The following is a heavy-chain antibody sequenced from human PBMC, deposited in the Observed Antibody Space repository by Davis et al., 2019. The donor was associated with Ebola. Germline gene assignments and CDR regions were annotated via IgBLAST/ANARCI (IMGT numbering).Heavy chain of an antibody. Sequence: SVKVSCKASGGTFSSYAISWVRQAPGQGLEWMGGIIPIFGTANYAQKFQGRVTMTRDTSTSTVYMELSSLRSEDTAVYYCASLLRFPPVWGQGTMVTVSS. CDR2: IIPIFGTA. V-gene: IGHV1-69*05. D-gene: IGHD3-3*01. CDR1: GGTFSSYA. CDR3: ASLLRFPPV. J-gene: IGHJ6*02.